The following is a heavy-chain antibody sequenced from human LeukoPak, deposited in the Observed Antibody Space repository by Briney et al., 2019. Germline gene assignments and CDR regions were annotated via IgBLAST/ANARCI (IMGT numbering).Heavy chain of an antibody. Sequence: PSETLSLTCTVSGGSISRGSYYWSWIRQPAGKGLEWIGYIYYSGSTNYNPSLKSRVTISVDTPKNQFSLKLSSVTAADTAVYYCARTTEAHSWRTRYYDYYMDVWGKGTTVTVSS. D-gene: IGHD6-13*01. J-gene: IGHJ6*03. CDR1: GGSISRGSYY. CDR2: IYYSGST. CDR3: ARTTEAHSWRTRYYDYYMDV. V-gene: IGHV4-61*10.